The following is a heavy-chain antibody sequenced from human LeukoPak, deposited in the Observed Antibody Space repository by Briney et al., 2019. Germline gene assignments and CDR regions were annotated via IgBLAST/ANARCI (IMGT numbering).Heavy chain of an antibody. V-gene: IGHV3-11*04. Sequence: NPGGSLRPSCAASGFTFSDYYMSWIRQAPGKGLEWVSYISSSGSTIYYADSVKGRFTISRDNAKNSLYLQMNSLRAEDTAVYYCARDSDTAMVTVDYWGQGTLVTVSS. J-gene: IGHJ4*02. CDR3: ARDSDTAMVTVDY. CDR1: GFTFSDYY. CDR2: ISSSGSTI. D-gene: IGHD5-18*01.